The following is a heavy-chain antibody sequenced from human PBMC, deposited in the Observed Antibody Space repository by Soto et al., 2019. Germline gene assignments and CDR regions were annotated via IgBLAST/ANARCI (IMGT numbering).Heavy chain of an antibody. CDR1: GFTVSSNY. CDR2: IYSGGST. Sequence: GSLRLSCAASGFTVSSNYMSWVRQAPGKGLEWVSVIYSGGSTYYADSVKGRFTISRDNSKNTLYLQMNSLRAEDTAVYYCARDLYAYGSAHYYGMDVWGQGTTVTVSS. V-gene: IGHV3-53*01. CDR3: ARDLYAYGSAHYYGMDV. J-gene: IGHJ6*02. D-gene: IGHD3-10*01.